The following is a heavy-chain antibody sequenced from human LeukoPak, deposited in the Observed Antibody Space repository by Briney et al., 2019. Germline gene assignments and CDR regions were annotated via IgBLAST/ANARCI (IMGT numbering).Heavy chain of an antibody. D-gene: IGHD4-17*01. J-gene: IGHJ6*02. V-gene: IGHV3-74*01. Sequence: GGSLRLSCSASGFTFRKTWMQWVRQAPGKGLVWVSQINDDGRTTGYADSVKGRFTVSRDNAKNTLYLQMKSLRAEDTAVYYCARDVAYGRMDVWGQGTTVTVSS. CDR3: ARDVAYGRMDV. CDR2: INDDGRTT. CDR1: GFTFRKTW.